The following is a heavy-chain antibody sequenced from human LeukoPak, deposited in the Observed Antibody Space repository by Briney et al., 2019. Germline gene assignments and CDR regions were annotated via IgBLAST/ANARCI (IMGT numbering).Heavy chain of an antibody. CDR2: IYYSGST. Sequence: SQTLSLTCTVSGSSISSGGYYWSWIRQHPGKGLEWIGYIYYSGSTYYNPSLKSRVTISVDTSKNQFSLKLSSVTAADTAVYYCAGGHQLYNWNYPTWFDPWGQGTLVTVSS. J-gene: IGHJ5*02. CDR1: GSSISSGGYY. CDR3: AGGHQLYNWNYPTWFDP. D-gene: IGHD1-7*01. V-gene: IGHV4-31*03.